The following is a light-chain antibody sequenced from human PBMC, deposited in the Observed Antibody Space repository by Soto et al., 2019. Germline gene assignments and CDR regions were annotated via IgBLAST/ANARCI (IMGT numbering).Light chain of an antibody. CDR3: QQRSNWPPLT. V-gene: IGKV3-11*01. CDR1: QSVSSY. Sequence: EIVLTQSPATLSLSPGERATLSCRASQSVSSYLAWYQQKPGQAPRLLIYDASNRATGIPARFSGSGSGTDFPLPTSSLEPEDFEVYYCQQRSNWPPLTFGGGTKVE. J-gene: IGKJ4*01. CDR2: DAS.